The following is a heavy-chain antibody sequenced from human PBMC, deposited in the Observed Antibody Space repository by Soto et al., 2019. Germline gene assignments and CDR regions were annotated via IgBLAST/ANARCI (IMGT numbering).Heavy chain of an antibody. CDR2: ISAYNGNT. J-gene: IGHJ6*02. CDR1: GYTFTSYG. D-gene: IGHD2-2*02. Sequence: WASVKVSCKASGYTFTSYGISWVRQAPGQGLEWMGWISAYNGNTNYAQKLQGRVTMTTDTSTSTAYMELRSLRSDDTAVYYCARGGGLGYCSSTSCYTKDYYYYGMDVWGQGTTVTVSS. V-gene: IGHV1-18*04. CDR3: ARGGGLGYCSSTSCYTKDYYYYGMDV.